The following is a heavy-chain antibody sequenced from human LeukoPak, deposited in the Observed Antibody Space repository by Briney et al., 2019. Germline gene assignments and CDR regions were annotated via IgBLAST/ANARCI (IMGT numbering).Heavy chain of an antibody. CDR2: MNPNSGNT. CDR3: AREFPHDYGDYVGPPKDWFDP. Sequence: GASAKVSCKASGYTFTSYDINWVRQATGQGLEWMGWMNPNSGNTGYAQKFQGRVTMTRNTSISTAYMELSSLRSEDTAVYYCAREFPHDYGDYVGPPKDWFDPWGQGTLVTVSS. V-gene: IGHV1-8*01. J-gene: IGHJ5*02. D-gene: IGHD4-17*01. CDR1: GYTFTSYD.